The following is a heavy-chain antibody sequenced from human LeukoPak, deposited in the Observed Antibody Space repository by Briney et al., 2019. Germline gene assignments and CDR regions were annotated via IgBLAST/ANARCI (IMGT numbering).Heavy chain of an antibody. Sequence: PGGSLRLSCAASGFTFSSYEMNWVRQAPGKGLEWVANINQDGSEKFYVDSVKGRFTISRDNAKNSLYLQMNSLRAEDTAVYYCARRNWQLVRLWYNWFDPWGQGTLVIVSS. V-gene: IGHV3-7*01. J-gene: IGHJ5*02. CDR1: GFTFSSYE. D-gene: IGHD6-6*01. CDR2: INQDGSEK. CDR3: ARRNWQLVRLWYNWFDP.